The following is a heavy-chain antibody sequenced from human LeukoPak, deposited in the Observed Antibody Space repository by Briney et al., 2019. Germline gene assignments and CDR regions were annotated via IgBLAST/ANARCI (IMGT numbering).Heavy chain of an antibody. CDR1: GFTFADYT. J-gene: IGHJ4*02. CDR2: ITWDGDNT. D-gene: IGHD5-18*01. Sequence: PGGSLRLSCIASGFTFADYTMHWVRQGPGKGLEWVSLITWDGDNTNYAASVRGRFTIYRDNSRNSLFLQMNSLRTDDSGLYYCAKGDDYSYGYDYWGQGTLVAVSS. CDR3: AKGDDYSYGYDY. V-gene: IGHV3-43*01.